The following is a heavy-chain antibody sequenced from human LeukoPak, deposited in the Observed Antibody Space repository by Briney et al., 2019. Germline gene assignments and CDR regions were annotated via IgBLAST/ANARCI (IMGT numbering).Heavy chain of an antibody. D-gene: IGHD6-19*01. CDR2: IIPIFGTA. Sequence: SVKVSCKASGGTFSSYAISWVRQAPGQGLEWMGGIIPIFGTANYAQKFQGRVTITADKSTSTAYMELSSLRSEDTAVYYCAREGQWLDNYYYYYGVDVRGKGTTVTVSS. CDR3: AREGQWLDNYYYYYGVDV. V-gene: IGHV1-69*06. J-gene: IGHJ6*04. CDR1: GGTFSSYA.